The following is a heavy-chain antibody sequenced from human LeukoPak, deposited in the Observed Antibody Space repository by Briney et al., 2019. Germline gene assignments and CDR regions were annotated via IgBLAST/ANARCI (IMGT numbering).Heavy chain of an antibody. Sequence: SVKVSCKASGYTFTSYYISWVRQAPGQGLEWMGGIIPVFGTANYAQRFQGRVTISTDESTSTAYMELTSLRSEDTAVYYCARGYCSSTSCFLDYWGQGTLVTVSS. J-gene: IGHJ4*02. V-gene: IGHV1-69*05. D-gene: IGHD2-2*01. CDR1: GYTFTSYY. CDR2: IIPVFGTA. CDR3: ARGYCSSTSCFLDY.